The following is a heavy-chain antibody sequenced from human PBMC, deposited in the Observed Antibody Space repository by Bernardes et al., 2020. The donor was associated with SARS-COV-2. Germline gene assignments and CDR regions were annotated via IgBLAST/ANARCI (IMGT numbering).Heavy chain of an antibody. Sequence: VEPLRLSCAASGFTFTNTGYIWVRQAPGRGLAWVSSINSAGNYIYYIDSVKGRFTISRDNAKNSVYLQMNSLSAEDTALYYCARLVFITTGNWYFDLWGRGTLVTVSS. D-gene: IGHD3-22*01. CDR3: ARLVFITTGNWYFDL. CDR1: GFTFTNTG. CDR2: INSAGNYI. V-gene: IGHV3-21*01. J-gene: IGHJ2*01.